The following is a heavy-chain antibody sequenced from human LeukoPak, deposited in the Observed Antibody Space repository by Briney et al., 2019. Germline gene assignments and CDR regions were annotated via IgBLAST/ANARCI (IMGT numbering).Heavy chain of an antibody. D-gene: IGHD3-10*01. Sequence: GGSLRLSCAASGFTFSNYWMTWVRQAPGKGLEWVANISQDGSEKYYVDSVKGRFTISRDNAKNSVYLQMNILEAEDTAVYYCARDGDITLTGVIRGGDALDMWGRGTMVTVSS. J-gene: IGHJ3*02. CDR2: ISQDGSEK. V-gene: IGHV3-7*01. CDR3: ARDGDITLTGVIRGGDALDM. CDR1: GFTFSNYW.